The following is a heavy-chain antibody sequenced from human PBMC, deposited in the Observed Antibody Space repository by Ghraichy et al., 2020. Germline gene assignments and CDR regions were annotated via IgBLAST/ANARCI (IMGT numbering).Heavy chain of an antibody. CDR1: GFTFSSYS. CDR3: ARALQLEPTGP. V-gene: IGHV3-21*01. J-gene: IGHJ5*02. Sequence: GGSLRLSCAASGFTFSSYSMNWVRQAPGKGLEWVSSISSSSSYIYYADSVKGRFTISRDNAKNSLYLQMNSLRAEDTAVYYCARALQLEPTGPWGQGTLVTVSS. CDR2: ISSSSSYI. D-gene: IGHD1-1*01.